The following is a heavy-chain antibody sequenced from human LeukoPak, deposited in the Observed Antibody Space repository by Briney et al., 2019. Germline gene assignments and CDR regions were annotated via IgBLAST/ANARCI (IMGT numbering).Heavy chain of an antibody. J-gene: IGHJ4*02. Sequence: GTSVKVSCKASGVTLSSKVISWVRQAPGQGLEWMGRIIPILGTAEYAQKFQGRVTIIADKSTNTAYMELRSLRSEDTAVYYCARSGGSTWYASMDYWGQGTLITVSS. D-gene: IGHD6-13*01. V-gene: IGHV1-69*04. CDR3: ARSGGSTWYASMDY. CDR1: GVTLSSKV. CDR2: IIPILGTA.